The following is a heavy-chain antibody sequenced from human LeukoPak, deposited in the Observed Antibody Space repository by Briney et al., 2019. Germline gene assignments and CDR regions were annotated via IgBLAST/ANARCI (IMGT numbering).Heavy chain of an antibody. J-gene: IGHJ4*02. D-gene: IGHD3-22*01. CDR2: TLYGGRT. CDR3: ARWGHFDTSGYFVVDY. Sequence: PSETLSLTCTVSAGSIRNFYWNWFRQPPGKRLEWIGHTLYGGRTDYNPSLESRVTISIDTSKSQFSLKLRSVTATDTAVYYCARWGHFDTSGYFVVDYWGQGALVTVSS. CDR1: AGSIRNFY. V-gene: IGHV4-59*01.